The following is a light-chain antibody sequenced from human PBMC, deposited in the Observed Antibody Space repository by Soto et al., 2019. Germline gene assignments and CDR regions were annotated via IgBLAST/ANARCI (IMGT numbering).Light chain of an antibody. J-gene: IGKJ1*01. Sequence: EIFLAQSPDTLSLSPGERATITCRASQSVTNYIAWYQQVPGQAPRLLIYDASNRATGVPARFSGSRSGTDFTLTISDLEPADFGLYYCQQRLNWPPGFGQGTKVDIK. CDR2: DAS. CDR1: QSVTNY. V-gene: IGKV3-11*01. CDR3: QQRLNWPPG.